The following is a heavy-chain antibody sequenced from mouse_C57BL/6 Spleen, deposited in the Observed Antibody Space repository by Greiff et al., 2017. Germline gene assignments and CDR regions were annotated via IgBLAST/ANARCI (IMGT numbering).Heavy chain of an antibody. Sequence: VQLQQPGAELVRPGTSVKLSCKASGYTFTSYWMHWVKQRPGQGLEWIGVIDPSDSYTNYNQKFKGKATLTVDTSSSTAYMQRSSLTSKDSAVYYCARYYYGSSYNYFDYWGQGTTRTVSS. CDR1: GYTFTSYW. CDR2: IDPSDSYT. V-gene: IGHV1-59*01. D-gene: IGHD1-1*01. CDR3: ARYYYGSSYNYFDY. J-gene: IGHJ2*01.